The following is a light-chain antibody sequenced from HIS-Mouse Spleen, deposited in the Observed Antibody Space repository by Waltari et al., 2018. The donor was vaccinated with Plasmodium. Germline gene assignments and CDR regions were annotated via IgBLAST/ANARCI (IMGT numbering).Light chain of an antibody. J-gene: IGLJ3*02. CDR3: YSTDSSGNHRV. CDR2: EDS. CDR1: SLSNKH. V-gene: IGLV3-10*01. Sequence: SYDLSLSPSGSVSRGQTARIPCTGYSLSNKHAFWYQQKSGQAPVLVIYEDSKLPSGIPERFSGSSSGTMATLTISGAQVEDEADYYCYSTDSSGNHRVFGGGTKLTVL.